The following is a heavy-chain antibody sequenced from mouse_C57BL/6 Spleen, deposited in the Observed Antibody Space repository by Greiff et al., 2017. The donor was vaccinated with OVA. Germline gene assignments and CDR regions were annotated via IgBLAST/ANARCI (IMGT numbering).Heavy chain of an antibody. D-gene: IGHD1-1*01. V-gene: IGHV1-69*01. Sequence: VQLQQPGAELVMPGASVKLSCKASGYTFTSYWMHWVKQRPGQGLEWIGEIDPSDSYTNYNQKFKGKSTLTVDKSSSIAYMQLSSLTSEDSAVYYCARPLYYGSSRYFDVWGTGTTVTVSA. CDR1: GYTFTSYW. CDR3: ARPLYYGSSRYFDV. CDR2: IDPSDSYT. J-gene: IGHJ1*03.